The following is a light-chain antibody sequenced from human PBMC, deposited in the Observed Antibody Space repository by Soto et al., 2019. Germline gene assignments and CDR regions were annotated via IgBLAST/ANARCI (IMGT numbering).Light chain of an antibody. Sequence: QSALTQPRSVSGSPGQSVTISCAGTSSDVGGYNFVSWYQQHPGKAPKLMIYDVSKRPSGVPDRFSGSKSGNTASLTISGLQAEDEAGYYCCSYAGSNTLIFGGGTKVTVL. CDR1: SSDVGGYNF. CDR3: CSYAGSNTLI. V-gene: IGLV2-11*01. J-gene: IGLJ2*01. CDR2: DVS.